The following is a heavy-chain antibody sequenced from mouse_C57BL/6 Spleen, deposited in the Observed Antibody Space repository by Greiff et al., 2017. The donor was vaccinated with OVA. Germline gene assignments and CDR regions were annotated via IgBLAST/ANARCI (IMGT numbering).Heavy chain of an antibody. Sequence: EVKVEESGGGLVQPGGSMKLSCAASGFTFSDAWMDWVRQSPEKGLEWVAEIRNKANNHATYYAESVKGRFTISRDDSKSSVYLQMNSLRAEDTGIYYCTRPQFITTGDYYAMDYWGQGTSVTVSS. CDR3: TRPQFITTGDYYAMDY. CDR2: IRNKANNHAT. CDR1: GFTFSDAW. J-gene: IGHJ4*01. V-gene: IGHV6-6*01. D-gene: IGHD1-1*01.